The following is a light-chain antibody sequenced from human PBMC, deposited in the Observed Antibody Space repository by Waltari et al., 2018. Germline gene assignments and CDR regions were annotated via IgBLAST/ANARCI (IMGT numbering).Light chain of an antibody. CDR1: SSNIGSNT. V-gene: IGLV1-44*01. Sequence: QSVLTQPPSASGTPGQRVTISCSGSSSNIGSNTVNWYQQLPGTAPKLLIYSNNQRPSGVPDRSSGSTSGTSASLAISGLQSEDEADYYCAAWDDSLNGPVFGGGTKLTV. J-gene: IGLJ3*02. CDR2: SNN. CDR3: AAWDDSLNGPV.